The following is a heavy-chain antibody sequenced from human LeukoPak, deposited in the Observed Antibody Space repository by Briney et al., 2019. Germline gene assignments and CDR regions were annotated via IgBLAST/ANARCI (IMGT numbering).Heavy chain of an antibody. Sequence: GGSLRLSCAASGFTFSDSAFRWVRQASGKGLEWVGRIRSKPNSYATAYTASVKGRFTISRDDSKNMAYLQMNSLNTEDTAMYYCTRHLIGSTPFDYWGQGTLVSVSS. J-gene: IGHJ4*02. CDR1: GFTFSDSA. CDR2: IRSKPNSYAT. D-gene: IGHD2-15*01. V-gene: IGHV3-73*01. CDR3: TRHLIGSTPFDY.